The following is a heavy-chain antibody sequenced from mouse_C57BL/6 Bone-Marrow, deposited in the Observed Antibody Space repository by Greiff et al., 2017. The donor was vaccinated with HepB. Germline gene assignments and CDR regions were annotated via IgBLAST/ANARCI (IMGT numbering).Heavy chain of an antibody. V-gene: IGHV5-6*01. CDR2: INTGGLYT. CDR3: ARDRFDYYFDY. CDR1: GFTFSTSG. Sequence: DVQLVESGGDLVKPGGSLKLSCTASGFTFSTSGMSWVRPTPDKRLEWVATINTGGLYTYYPDSVKGRFTISKDAAKNTLFLLMSSLRSEDSAIYYCARDRFDYYFDYWGQGTTLTVSS. D-gene: IGHD2-14*01. J-gene: IGHJ2*01.